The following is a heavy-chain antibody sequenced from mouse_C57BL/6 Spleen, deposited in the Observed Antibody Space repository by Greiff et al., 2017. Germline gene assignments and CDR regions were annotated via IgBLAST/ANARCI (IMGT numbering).Heavy chain of an antibody. CDR1: GYSITSGYY. J-gene: IGHJ2*01. CDR3: ARDDWYYGSSYY. V-gene: IGHV3-6*01. Sequence: EVQLQQSGPGLVKPSQSLSLTCSVTGYSITSGYYWNWIRQFPGNKLEWMGYISYDGSNNYNPSLKNRISITRDTSKNQFFLKLNSVTTEDTATDYCARDDWYYGSSYYWGQGTTLTVSS. CDR2: ISYDGSN. D-gene: IGHD1-1*01.